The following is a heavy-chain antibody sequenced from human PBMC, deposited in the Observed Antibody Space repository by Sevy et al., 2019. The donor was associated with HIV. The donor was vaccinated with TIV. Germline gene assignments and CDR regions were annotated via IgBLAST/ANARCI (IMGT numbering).Heavy chain of an antibody. CDR3: ARDPLDIVVVSRAKGYFQH. J-gene: IGHJ1*01. CDR2: ISYDGSNK. V-gene: IGHV3-30*04. Sequence: GGSLRLSCAASGFTFSSYAMHWVRQAPGKGLEWVAVISYDGSNKYYADTVKGRFTISRDNSKNTLYLQMNSLRAEDTAVYYCARDPLDIVVVSRAKGYFQHWGQGTLVTVSS. CDR1: GFTFSSYA. D-gene: IGHD2-21*01.